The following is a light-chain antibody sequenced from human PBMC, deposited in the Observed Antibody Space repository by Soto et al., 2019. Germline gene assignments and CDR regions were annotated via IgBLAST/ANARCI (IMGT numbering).Light chain of an antibody. CDR3: QNYNSAPRT. Sequence: AIRMTQSPSSLSASTGDRVTITFRASQGISSYLAWYQQKPGKAPKLLIYAASTLQSGVPSRFSGSGSGTDFTLTITSLQPEDVATYYCQNYNSAPRTFGQGTKVDI. J-gene: IGKJ1*01. CDR2: AAS. V-gene: IGKV1-8*01. CDR1: QGISSY.